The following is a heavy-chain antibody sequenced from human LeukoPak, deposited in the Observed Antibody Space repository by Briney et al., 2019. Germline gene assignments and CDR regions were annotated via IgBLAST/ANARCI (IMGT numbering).Heavy chain of an antibody. CDR3: VRDLMGSGSTTAYLHH. J-gene: IGHJ1*01. Sequence: GGSLRLSCAASGFTFSSYEMNWVRQAPGKGLEWVSSISRRSRHVYYAGSVQGRFTISRDNAENSLYLQMNSLRAEDMAVYFCVRDLMGSGSTTAYLHHWGQGTLVTVSS. D-gene: IGHD1-1*01. CDR1: GFTFSSYE. CDR2: ISRRSRHV. V-gene: IGHV3-21*01.